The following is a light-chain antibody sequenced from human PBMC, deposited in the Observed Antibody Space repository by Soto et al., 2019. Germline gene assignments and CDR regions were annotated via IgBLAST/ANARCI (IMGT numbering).Light chain of an antibody. CDR1: RTVNSN. J-gene: IGKJ4*01. Sequence: EIVMTQSPATLSVSPGARAPLSCRASRTVNSNLAWYQKNPGQAPRLLIYGASTRAPGIPARFSGSGSGTEFTLTISSLQSEDCAIYYCQQYYTWPITFGGGTKVDIK. CDR2: GAS. CDR3: QQYYTWPIT. V-gene: IGKV3D-15*01.